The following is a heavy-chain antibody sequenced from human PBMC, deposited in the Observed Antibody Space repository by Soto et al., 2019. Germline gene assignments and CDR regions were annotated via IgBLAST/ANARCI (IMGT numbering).Heavy chain of an antibody. CDR2: IYYSGST. CDR1: GGSISSSSYY. J-gene: IGHJ4*02. D-gene: IGHD1-26*01. Sequence: ASETLSLTCTVSGGSISSSSYYWGWIRQPPGKGLEWIGSIYYSGSTYYNPSLKSRVTISVDTSKNQFSLKLSSVTAADTAVYYCAEWELYQGVFDYWGQGTLVTVSS. CDR3: AEWELYQGVFDY. V-gene: IGHV4-39*01.